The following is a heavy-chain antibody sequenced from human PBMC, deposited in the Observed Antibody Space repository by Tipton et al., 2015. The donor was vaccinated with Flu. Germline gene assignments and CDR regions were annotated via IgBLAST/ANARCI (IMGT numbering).Heavy chain of an antibody. CDR2: IRSKAYGGTT. Sequence: SLRLSCTASGFTFGDYAMSWVRQAPGKGLEWVGFIRSKAYGGTTEYAASVKGRFTISRDDSKSIAYPQMNSLKTEDTAVYYCTRDMIAVAGTFTFDYWGQGTLVTVSS. V-gene: IGHV3-49*04. D-gene: IGHD6-19*01. CDR3: TRDMIAVAGTFTFDY. CDR1: GFTFGDYA. J-gene: IGHJ4*02.